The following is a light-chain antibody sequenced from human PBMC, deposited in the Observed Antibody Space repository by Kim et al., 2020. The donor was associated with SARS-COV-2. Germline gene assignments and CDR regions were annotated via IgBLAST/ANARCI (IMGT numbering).Light chain of an antibody. J-gene: IGKJ4*01. Sequence: FSPGERAILSCRASQSIGYYLGWYQQKPGQAPRLRMYDVSNRATGIPARFSGSGSGTDFTLTISSLEPEDFAVYYCQQRSAWPLTLGGGTKVDIK. V-gene: IGKV3-11*01. CDR2: DVS. CDR3: QQRSAWPLT. CDR1: QSIGYY.